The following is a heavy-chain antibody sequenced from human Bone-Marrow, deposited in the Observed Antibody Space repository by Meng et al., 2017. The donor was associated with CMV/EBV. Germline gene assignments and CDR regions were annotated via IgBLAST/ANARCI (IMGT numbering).Heavy chain of an antibody. V-gene: IGHV1-58*01. CDR2: IVVGSGNT. CDR3: ATPVAGPDQYYYYYYGMDV. Sequence: SVKVSCKASGFTFTSSAVQWVRQARGQRLEWIGWIVVGSGNTNYAQKFQERVTITRDMSTSTAYMELSSLSSEDTAVYYCATPVAGPDQYYYYYYGMDVWGQGTTVTVSS. D-gene: IGHD6-19*01. J-gene: IGHJ6*02. CDR1: GFTFTSSA.